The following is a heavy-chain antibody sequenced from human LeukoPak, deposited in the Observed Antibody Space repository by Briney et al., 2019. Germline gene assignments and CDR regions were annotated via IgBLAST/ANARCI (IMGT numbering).Heavy chain of an antibody. CDR3: ARGRLGVRGYKDYLDY. J-gene: IGHJ4*02. D-gene: IGHD5-12*01. CDR2: INTSKGQT. V-gene: IGHV1-18*01. Sequence: ATVKVLCSSSGHILTNYGIYWVRHACAQALECMGWINTSKGQTEYGQNFQGRVNRTTDKSTGKAYMELRSVPSGVTAVYYCARGRLGVRGYKDYLDYWGQGTLVTVSS. CDR1: GHILTNYG.